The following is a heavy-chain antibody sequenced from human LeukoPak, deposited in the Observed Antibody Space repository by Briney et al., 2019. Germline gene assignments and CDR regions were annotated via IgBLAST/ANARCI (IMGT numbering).Heavy chain of an antibody. CDR2: IYYSGST. CDR3: ARGRVSSSTWYSTYYYYFYMDV. Sequence: SETLSLTCTVSGGSISSYYWSWIRQPPGKGLEWIGYIYYSGSTNYNPSLKSRVTISLDTSKNQFSLKLRSVTAADTAVYFCARGRVSSSTWYSTYYYYFYMDVWGKGTTVTVSS. V-gene: IGHV4-59*01. CDR1: GGSISSYY. D-gene: IGHD1-1*01. J-gene: IGHJ6*03.